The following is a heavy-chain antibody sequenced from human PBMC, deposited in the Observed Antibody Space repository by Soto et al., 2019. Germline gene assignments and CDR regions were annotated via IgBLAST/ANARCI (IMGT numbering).Heavy chain of an antibody. J-gene: IGHJ4*02. CDR1: GFTFNIYA. V-gene: IGHV3-23*04. CDR2: ISRYGDIT. Sequence: EVQVVESGGGLVQPGGSLRLSCAASGFTFNIYAMTWVRQAPGKGLEWVSAISRYGDITYYADSVEGRFSISRDNSKNTLYLQMNSLRAEDTSVYYCAKDRYLDHDSRGYLFDNWGQGTLVTVSS. CDR3: AKDRYLDHDSRGYLFDN. D-gene: IGHD3-22*01.